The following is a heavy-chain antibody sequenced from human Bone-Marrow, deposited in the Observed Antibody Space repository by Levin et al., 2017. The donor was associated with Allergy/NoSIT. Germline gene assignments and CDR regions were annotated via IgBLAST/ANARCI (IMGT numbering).Heavy chain of an antibody. V-gene: IGHV3-48*03. D-gene: IGHD1-1*01. CDR1: GFSFSSYG. CDR3: ARDVNNWNGLLDH. Sequence: GGSLRLSCAASGFSFSSYGMNWVRQAPGKGLEWVSYISTSGSSIYYADSVKGRFTISRDNAKNSLYLQMNSLRAEDTAFYYCARDVNNWNGLLDHCGQGTLVTVSS. CDR2: ISTSGSSI. J-gene: IGHJ4*02.